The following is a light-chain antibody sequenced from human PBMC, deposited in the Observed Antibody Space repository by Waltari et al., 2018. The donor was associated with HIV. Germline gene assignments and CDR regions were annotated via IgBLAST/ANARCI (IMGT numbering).Light chain of an antibody. J-gene: IGKJ4*01. CDR2: WAS. Sequence: DIVMTQSPESLAVSLGERATINCKSSQSVLYSSNNKNYLSWYQQKPGQGPKLLIYWASTREAGVPDRFIGSGSETDFTLTISDLQAEDVAVYYCQQYYSRPPTFGGGTKVEIK. CDR1: QSVLYSSNNKNY. CDR3: QQYYSRPPT. V-gene: IGKV4-1*01.